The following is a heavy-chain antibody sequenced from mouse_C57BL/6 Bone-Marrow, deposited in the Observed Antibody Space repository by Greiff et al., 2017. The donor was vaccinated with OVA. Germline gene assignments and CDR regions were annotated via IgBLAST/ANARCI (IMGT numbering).Heavy chain of an antibody. CDR1: GFNIKDDY. CDR3: TTLGWWYSDF. Sequence: VQLQQSGAELVRPGASVKLSCTASGFNIKDDYMHWVKQRPEQDLEWIGWIDPENGDTEYASKLQGKATIAADTSSNTAYLQLSSLTSEDTAVYYFTTLGWWYSDFWGTGTTVTVSS. CDR2: IDPENGDT. J-gene: IGHJ1*03. D-gene: IGHD1-1*02. V-gene: IGHV14-4*01.